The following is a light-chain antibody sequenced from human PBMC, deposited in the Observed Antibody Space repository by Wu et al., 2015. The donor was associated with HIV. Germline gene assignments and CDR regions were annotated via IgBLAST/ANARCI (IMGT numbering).Light chain of an antibody. CDR1: QSISSN. V-gene: IGKV3-15*01. CDR3: QQYKNWLRT. CDR2: SAS. Sequence: IVMTQSPATLSVSPGESATLSCRASQSISSNLAWYQHKPGQAPRLLIYSASTRATDIPARLSGSGSGTEFTLTISSLQSEDFAVYYCQQYKNWLRTFGQGTKVEIK. J-gene: IGKJ1*01.